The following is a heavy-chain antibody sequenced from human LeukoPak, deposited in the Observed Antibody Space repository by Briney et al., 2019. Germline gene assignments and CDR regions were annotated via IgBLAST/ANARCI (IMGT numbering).Heavy chain of an antibody. D-gene: IGHD5-18*01. CDR1: GYTFTSYD. Sequence: ASVKVSCKASGYTFTSYDINWVRQATGQGLEWMGWMNPNSGNTGYAQKFQGRVTITRNTSISTAYMELSSLRSEDTAVYYCARGPVDTAMGPYYYYYMDVRGKGTTVTVSS. CDR2: MNPNSGNT. J-gene: IGHJ6*03. V-gene: IGHV1-8*03. CDR3: ARGPVDTAMGPYYYYYMDV.